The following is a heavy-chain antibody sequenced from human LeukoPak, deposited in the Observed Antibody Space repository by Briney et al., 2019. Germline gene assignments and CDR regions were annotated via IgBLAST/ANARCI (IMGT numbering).Heavy chain of an antibody. CDR1: GGSISSYY. Sequence: SETLSLTCTVSGGSISSYYWSWIRQPAGKGLEWIGRIYTTGSTYYNPSLRSRVTMSVDTSKNQFSLKVSSVTAADTAVYYCASDSSGWYGYFQHWGQGTVVTVPS. J-gene: IGHJ1*01. CDR3: ASDSSGWYGYFQH. CDR2: IYTTGST. V-gene: IGHV4-4*07. D-gene: IGHD6-19*01.